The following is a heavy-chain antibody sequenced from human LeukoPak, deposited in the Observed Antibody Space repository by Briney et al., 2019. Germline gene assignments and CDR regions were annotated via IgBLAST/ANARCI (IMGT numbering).Heavy chain of an antibody. CDR3: ASFLSGSNNWYFDL. CDR2: IYYSGST. D-gene: IGHD1-26*01. J-gene: IGHJ2*01. CDR1: GGSISSSSYY. V-gene: IGHV4-39*07. Sequence: SETLSLTCTVSGGSISSSSYYWGWIRQPPGKGLEWIGGIYYSGSTYYNPSLKSRVTISVDTSKNQFSLKLSSVTAADTAVYYCASFLSGSNNWYFDLWGRGTLVTVSS.